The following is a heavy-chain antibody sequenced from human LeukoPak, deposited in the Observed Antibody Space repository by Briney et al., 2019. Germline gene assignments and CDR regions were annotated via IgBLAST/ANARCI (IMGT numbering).Heavy chain of an antibody. Sequence: PGGSLRLSCAASGFTFSSFGVNWVRQAPGKGLEWVSYNTSGGGTIYYADSVKGRFTVSRDNAKNSLYLHMNSLRAEDTAVYYCARGLYGSGTYASDYWGQGTLVTVSS. J-gene: IGHJ4*02. V-gene: IGHV3-48*04. CDR3: ARGLYGSGTYASDY. CDR1: GFTFSSFG. CDR2: NTSGGGTI. D-gene: IGHD3-10*01.